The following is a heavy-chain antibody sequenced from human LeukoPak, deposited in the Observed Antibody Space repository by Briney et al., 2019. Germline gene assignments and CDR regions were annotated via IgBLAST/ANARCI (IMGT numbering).Heavy chain of an antibody. CDR3: VRGPYGSSISNWFDP. J-gene: IGHJ5*02. CDR1: GGSISSSSYY. D-gene: IGHD3-10*01. Sequence: SETLSLTCTVSGGSISSSSYYWGWIRQPPGKGLEWIGSIYYSGSTYYNPSLKSRVTISVDTPKKQFSLNLRSVTAADTAVYYCVRGPYGSSISNWFDPWGQGLLVTVSS. CDR2: IYYSGST. V-gene: IGHV4-39*07.